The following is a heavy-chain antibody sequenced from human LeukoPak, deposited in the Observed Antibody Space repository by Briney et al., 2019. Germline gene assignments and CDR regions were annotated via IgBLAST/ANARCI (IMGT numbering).Heavy chain of an antibody. V-gene: IGHV3-11*01. CDR1: GFTFSDYY. CDR3: ATNPYSSSRDSYYYYYMDV. D-gene: IGHD6-13*01. Sequence: PGGSLRLSCVASGFTFSDYYMGWIRQAPGKGLEWVSYISPRGTTIYYADSVRGRFTLSRDNAKNSLYLQMNSLRAEDTAVYYCATNPYSSSRDSYYYYYMDVWGKGTTVTVSS. CDR2: ISPRGTTI. J-gene: IGHJ6*03.